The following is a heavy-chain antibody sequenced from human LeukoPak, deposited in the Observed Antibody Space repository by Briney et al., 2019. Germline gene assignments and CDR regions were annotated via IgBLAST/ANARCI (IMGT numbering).Heavy chain of an antibody. D-gene: IGHD6-6*01. Sequence: GASVKVSCKASGYTFTGYYMHWVRQAPGQGLEWMGWINPNSGGTNYAQKFQGRVTMTRDTSISTGYMELSRLRSDDTAVYYRARATIAARVIDYWGQGTLVTVSS. V-gene: IGHV1-2*02. CDR3: ARATIAARVIDY. CDR1: GYTFTGYY. J-gene: IGHJ4*02. CDR2: INPNSGGT.